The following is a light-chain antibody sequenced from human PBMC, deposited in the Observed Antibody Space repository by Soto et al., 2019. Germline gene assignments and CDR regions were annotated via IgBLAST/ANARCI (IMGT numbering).Light chain of an antibody. CDR1: NRDVGSYNL. Sequence: QSALTQPASVSGSPGQSITIACTGTNRDVGSYNLVSWYQQRPGEAPKLIISEVRNRPSGISYRFTGSKSGNTASLTISGLPPEPEAPYSCSSYTTTSTLVFGGGTK. J-gene: IGLJ3*02. V-gene: IGLV2-14*01. CDR3: SSYTTTSTLV. CDR2: EVR.